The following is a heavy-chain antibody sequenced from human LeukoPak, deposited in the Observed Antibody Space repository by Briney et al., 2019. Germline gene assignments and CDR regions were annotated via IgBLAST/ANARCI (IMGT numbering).Heavy chain of an antibody. Sequence: GGSLRLSCAASGFTFISYAMSWVRQAPGKGLEWVSAIRGSGGSTYYADSVKGPFTISRDNSKNTLYLQMNSLRAEDTAVYYCAKGGDIVVVVAATFDYWGQGTLVTVSS. D-gene: IGHD2-15*01. CDR2: IRGSGGST. CDR1: GFTFISYA. J-gene: IGHJ4*02. V-gene: IGHV3-23*01. CDR3: AKGGDIVVVVAATFDY.